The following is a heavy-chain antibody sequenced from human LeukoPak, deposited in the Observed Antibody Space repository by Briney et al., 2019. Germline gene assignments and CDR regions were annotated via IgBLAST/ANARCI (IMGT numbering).Heavy chain of an antibody. J-gene: IGHJ4*02. D-gene: IGHD3-22*01. CDR2: IRSKAYGGTT. Sequence: GGSLRLSCTASGLTFGEYAMSWVRQAPGKGLEWVGVIRSKAYGGTTEYAASVKGRFTISRDDSKSIAYLQMSSLKSEDTAVYHCLYYYDSSGYYLPDHWGQGTLVTVSS. V-gene: IGHV3-49*04. CDR1: GLTFGEYA. CDR3: LYYYDSSGYYLPDH.